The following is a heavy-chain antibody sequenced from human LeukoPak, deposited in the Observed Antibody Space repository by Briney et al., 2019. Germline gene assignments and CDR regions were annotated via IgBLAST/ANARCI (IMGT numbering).Heavy chain of an antibody. V-gene: IGHV4-61*02. J-gene: IGHJ6*03. D-gene: IGHD2-2*01. Sequence: SQTLSLTGTVSGGSISSGSYYWSWIRQPAGKGLEWIGRIYTSGSTNYNPSLKSRVTISVDTSKNQFSLKLSSVTAADTAVYYCARVVVVVVPAGTYYYYYYYMDVWGKRTTVTVSS. CDR2: IYTSGST. CDR3: ARVVVVVVPAGTYYYYYYYMDV. CDR1: GGSISSGSYY.